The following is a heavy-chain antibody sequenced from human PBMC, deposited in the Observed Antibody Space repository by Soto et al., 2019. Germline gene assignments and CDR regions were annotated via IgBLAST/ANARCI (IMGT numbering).Heavy chain of an antibody. D-gene: IGHD3-16*01. CDR2: ISYSGTT. Sequence: QVQLQESGPGLVMPSQTLSLTCSVSGGSISTNFFWGCIRQLPGKGLEWIGYISYSGTTYYNPSLRGRLIISVDTSKNQFSLRLSSMTAADTAVYYCVADWGAGHDAKGFHIWGQGTVVTVSS. CDR1: GGSISTNFF. J-gene: IGHJ3*02. CDR3: VADWGAGHDAKGFHI. V-gene: IGHV4-31*03.